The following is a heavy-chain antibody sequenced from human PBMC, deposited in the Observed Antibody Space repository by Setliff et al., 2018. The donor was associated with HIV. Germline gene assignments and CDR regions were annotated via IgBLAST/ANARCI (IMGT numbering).Heavy chain of an antibody. D-gene: IGHD7-27*01. CDR2: IFYSGST. CDR3: RTGDTSVEWYFDL. Sequence: PSETLSLTCTVSGGSISSSSYYWGWVRQPPGKGLEWIGSIFYSGSTYYNPSLKSRVTISVDTSKNQFSLRLSSVTAADTAGYYRRTGDTSVEWYFDLWGRGTLVTVSS. J-gene: IGHJ2*01. CDR1: GGSISSSSYY. V-gene: IGHV4-39*01.